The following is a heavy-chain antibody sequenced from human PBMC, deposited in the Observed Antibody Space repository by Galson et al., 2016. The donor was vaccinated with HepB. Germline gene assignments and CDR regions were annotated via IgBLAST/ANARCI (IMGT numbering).Heavy chain of an antibody. J-gene: IGHJ3*02. CDR1: GFSFNNYG. Sequence: SLRLSCAASGFSFNNYGMHWVRQAPGKGLEWVAVISYDGGNKYYADSVKGRFTISRDNSKNTLFLQMNSLGTEDTAVYCCAKLPGAAAATSDPFDIWGQGTLFAVA. V-gene: IGHV3-30*18. CDR3: AKLPGAAAATSDPFDI. CDR2: ISYDGGNK. D-gene: IGHD6-13*01.